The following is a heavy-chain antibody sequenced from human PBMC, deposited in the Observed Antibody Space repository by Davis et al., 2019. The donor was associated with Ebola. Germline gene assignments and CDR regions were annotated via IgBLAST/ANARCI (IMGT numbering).Heavy chain of an antibody. D-gene: IGHD3-3*01. CDR1: GGTFTTYG. V-gene: IGHV1-18*01. CDR3: ARSAITIFGVPMGWFDP. J-gene: IGHJ5*02. Sequence: ASVKVSCKTSGGTFTTYGISWVRQAPGQGLEWMGWISAYNGNTNYAQKLQGRVTMTTDTSTNTAYMELRSLRSDDTAVDYCARSAITIFGVPMGWFDPWGQGTLVTVSS. CDR2: ISAYNGNT.